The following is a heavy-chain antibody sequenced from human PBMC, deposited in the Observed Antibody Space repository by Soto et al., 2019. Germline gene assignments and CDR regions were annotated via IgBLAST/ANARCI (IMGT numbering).Heavy chain of an antibody. Sequence: SETLSLTCAVYGGSFSGYYWSWIRQPPGKGLEWIGEINHSGSTNYNPSLKSRVTISVDTSKNQFSLKLSSVTAADTAVYYCARGLLYYDFWSGYYGNWFDPWGQGTLVTISS. CDR3: ARGLLYYDFWSGYYGNWFDP. CDR2: INHSGST. J-gene: IGHJ5*02. CDR1: GGSFSGYY. V-gene: IGHV4-34*01. D-gene: IGHD3-3*01.